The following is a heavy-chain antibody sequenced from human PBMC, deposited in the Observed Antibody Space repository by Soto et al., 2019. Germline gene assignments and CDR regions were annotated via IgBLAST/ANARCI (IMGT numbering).Heavy chain of an antibody. CDR1: GGSFSGYY. D-gene: IGHD5-18*01. CDR3: ARSRGYSYGRTPGYRMDV. Sequence: QVQLQQWGAGLLKPSETLSLTCAVYGGSFSGYYWSWIRQPPGKGLEWIGEINHSGSTNYNPSLKSRVTISVDTSKNQFSLKLSSVTAADTAVYYCARSRGYSYGRTPGYRMDVWGQGTTVTVSS. J-gene: IGHJ6*02. CDR2: INHSGST. V-gene: IGHV4-34*01.